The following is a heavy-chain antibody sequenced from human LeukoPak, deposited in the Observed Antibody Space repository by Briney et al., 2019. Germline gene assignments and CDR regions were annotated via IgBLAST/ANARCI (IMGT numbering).Heavy chain of an antibody. V-gene: IGHV4-30-4*01. J-gene: IGHJ5*02. CDR1: GGSLSSGDYY. CDR3: ASGPKTYYDFWSGYPPVGWFDP. CDR2: IYYSGST. D-gene: IGHD3-3*01. Sequence: PSQTLSLTCTVSGGSLSSGDYYWSWIRQPPGKGLEWLGYIYYSGSTYYNPSLKSRVTISVDTSKNQFSLKLSSVTAADTAVYYCASGPKTYYDFWSGYPPVGWFDPWGQGTLVTVSS.